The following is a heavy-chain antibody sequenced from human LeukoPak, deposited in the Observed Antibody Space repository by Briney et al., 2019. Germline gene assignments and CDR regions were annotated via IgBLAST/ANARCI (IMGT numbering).Heavy chain of an antibody. J-gene: IGHJ4*02. V-gene: IGHV3-33*01. CDR2: IWYDGSNK. Sequence: GRSLRLSCAASGFTFSSYGMQWVRQAPGKGLEWVAVIWYDGSNKYYADSVKGRFTISRDNSKNTLYLQMNSLRAEDTAVYYCARDDGGFDYWGQGTLVTVSS. D-gene: IGHD3-10*01. CDR1: GFTFSSYG. CDR3: ARDDGGFDY.